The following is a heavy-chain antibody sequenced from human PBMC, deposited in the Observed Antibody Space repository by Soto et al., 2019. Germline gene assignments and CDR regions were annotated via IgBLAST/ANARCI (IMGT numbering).Heavy chain of an antibody. J-gene: IGHJ5*02. D-gene: IGHD1-7*01. Sequence: SVKVSCKASGGTFSSYAISWVRQAPGQGLEWMGGIIPIFGTANYAQKFQGRVTITADESTSTAYMELSSLRSEDTAVYYCARVGDNWNYASNWFDTWGQGTLVTVSS. CDR1: GGTFSSYA. CDR3: ARVGDNWNYASNWFDT. V-gene: IGHV1-69*13. CDR2: IIPIFGTA.